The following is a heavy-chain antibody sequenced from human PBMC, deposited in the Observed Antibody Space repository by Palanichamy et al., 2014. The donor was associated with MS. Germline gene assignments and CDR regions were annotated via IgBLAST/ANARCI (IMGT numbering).Heavy chain of an antibody. CDR3: ARHSRGGGSYYAGVY. CDR1: GGSISSSSYY. Sequence: QLQLQESGPGLVKPSETLSLTCTVSGGSISSSSYYWGWIRQPPGKGLEWIGSIYYSGSTYYNPSLKSRVTISVDTSKNQFSLKLSSVTAADTAVYYCARHSRGGGSYYAGVYWGQGTLVTISS. J-gene: IGHJ4*02. CDR2: IYYSGST. V-gene: IGHV4-39*01. D-gene: IGHD1-26*01.